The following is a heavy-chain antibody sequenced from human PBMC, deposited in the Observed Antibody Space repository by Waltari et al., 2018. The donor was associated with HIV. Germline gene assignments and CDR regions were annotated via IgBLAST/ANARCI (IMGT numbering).Heavy chain of an antibody. D-gene: IGHD3-22*01. CDR3: ARDRYYYARTGSPDY. CDR1: GGSITSSSYY. V-gene: IGHV4-39*02. CDR2: IYYIGSA. Sequence: QLQLQESGPGLVKPSETLSLTCTVSGGSITSSSYYGGWIRQPPGKGLEWIGNIYYIGSAYYNSSLKSRVTISVDMSKNQFSLKLNSVTAADTAVYYCARDRYYYARTGSPDYWGQGTLVTVSS. J-gene: IGHJ4*02.